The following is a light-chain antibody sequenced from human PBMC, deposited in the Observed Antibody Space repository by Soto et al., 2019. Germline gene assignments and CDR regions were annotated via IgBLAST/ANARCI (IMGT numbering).Light chain of an antibody. J-gene: IGKJ2*01. Sequence: EIVMTQSPATLSVSQGERATLSCRASQSVSSNLAWYQQKPGQAPRLLIYGASTRATGTPARFSGSGSGTEFTLTISSLQSEDFAVYYSQQYNNWPPYTFGQGTKLEIK. V-gene: IGKV3-15*01. CDR2: GAS. CDR3: QQYNNWPPYT. CDR1: QSVSSN.